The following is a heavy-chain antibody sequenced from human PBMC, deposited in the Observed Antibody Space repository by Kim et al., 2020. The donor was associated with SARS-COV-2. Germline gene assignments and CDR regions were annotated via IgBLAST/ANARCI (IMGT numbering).Heavy chain of an antibody. CDR2: IGTAGDT. Sequence: GGSLRLSCAASGFTFSSYDMHWVRQATGKGLEWVSAIGTAGDTYYPGSVKGRFTISRENAKNSLYLQMNSLRAGDTAVYYCARGVGSYYYYMDVWGKGTTVTVSS. J-gene: IGHJ6*03. CDR1: GFTFSSYD. CDR3: ARGVGSYYYYMDV. D-gene: IGHD1-26*01. V-gene: IGHV3-13*01.